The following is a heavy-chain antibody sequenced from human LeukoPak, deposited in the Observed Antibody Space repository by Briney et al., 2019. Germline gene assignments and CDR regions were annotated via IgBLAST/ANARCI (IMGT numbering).Heavy chain of an antibody. Sequence: ASVKVSCKASGYTFTSYYMHWVRQAPGQGLEWMGIINPSGGSTSYAQKFQGRVTMTRDTSTSTVYMELRSLRSDDTAVYYCARVYYDSSGYYFLDPRDNAFDIWGQGTMVTVSS. CDR1: GYTFTSYY. CDR2: INPSGGST. CDR3: ARVYYDSSGYYFLDPRDNAFDI. D-gene: IGHD3-22*01. J-gene: IGHJ3*02. V-gene: IGHV1-46*01.